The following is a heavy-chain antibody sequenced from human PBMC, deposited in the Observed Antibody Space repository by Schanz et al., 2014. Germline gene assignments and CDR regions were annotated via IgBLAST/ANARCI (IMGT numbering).Heavy chain of an antibody. D-gene: IGHD5-12*01. J-gene: IGHJ4*02. CDR3: ARKVVATIGGYYDN. CDR1: GFTFSSYA. CDR2: IGTSGGT. V-gene: IGHV3-23*04. Sequence: EVQLVESGGGLVKPGGFLRLSCAASGFTFSSYAMTWVRQAPGMGLEWVSTIGTSGGTNYAESVKGRFTISRDNSKNTLYLQMNSLRAEDTAVYYCARKVVATIGGYYDNWGQGTLVIVSS.